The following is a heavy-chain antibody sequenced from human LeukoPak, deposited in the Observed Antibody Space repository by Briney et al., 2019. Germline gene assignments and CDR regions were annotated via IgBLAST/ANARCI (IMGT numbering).Heavy chain of an antibody. J-gene: IGHJ4*02. CDR3: ASSVVNGY. V-gene: IGHV3-21*01. Sequence: GGSLRLSCAASGFTFSSYTMNWARQAPGKGLQWVSSISSSSSLIYYADSVKGRFTISRDNAKNSLYLQMNSLRVEDTAVYYCASSVVNGYWGQGTLVTVSS. CDR1: GFTFSSYT. CDR2: ISSSSSLI. D-gene: IGHD4-23*01.